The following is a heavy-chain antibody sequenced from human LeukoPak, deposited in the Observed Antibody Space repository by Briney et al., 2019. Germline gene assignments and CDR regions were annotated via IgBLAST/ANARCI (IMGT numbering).Heavy chain of an antibody. V-gene: IGHV4-30-2*01. CDR3: VRAEPVLDQLLYGDYFDY. J-gene: IGHJ4*02. Sequence: PSETLSLTCTVSGGSISSGGYYWSWIRQPPGKGLEWIGYIYHSGSTYYNPSLKSRVTISVDRSKNQFSLKLSSVTAADTAVYYCVRAEPVLDQLLYGDYFDYWGQGTLVTVSS. D-gene: IGHD2-2*02. CDR1: GGSISSGGYY. CDR2: IYHSGST.